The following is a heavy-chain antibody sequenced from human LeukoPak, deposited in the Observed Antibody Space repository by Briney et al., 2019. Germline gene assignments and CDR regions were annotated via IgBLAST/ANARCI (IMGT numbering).Heavy chain of an antibody. CDR3: ARHGRNTVHPYYYGMDV. J-gene: IGHJ6*02. Sequence: SETLSLTCTVSGDSIRESSSYWGWIRQPPGKRLEWIGSIYYSGTTYYNPSLKSRVTISVDTSKSHFSLKLSSVTAADTAVYYCARHGRNTVHPYYYGMDVWGQGTTVTVSS. CDR1: GDSIRESSSY. D-gene: IGHD4-17*01. V-gene: IGHV4-39*01. CDR2: IYYSGTT.